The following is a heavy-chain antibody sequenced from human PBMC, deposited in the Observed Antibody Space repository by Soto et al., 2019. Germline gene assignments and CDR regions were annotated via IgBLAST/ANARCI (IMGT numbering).Heavy chain of an antibody. J-gene: IGHJ4*02. Sequence: TGGSLRLSXAASGFTFSSYGMHWVRQAPGKGLEWVAVIWFDGSNKFYADSVKGRFTISRDNSKNTVSLQMNSLRDEDSAAYYCATTGPYWGQGTLVTVSS. CDR3: ATTGPY. V-gene: IGHV3-33*01. CDR2: IWFDGSNK. CDR1: GFTFSSYG.